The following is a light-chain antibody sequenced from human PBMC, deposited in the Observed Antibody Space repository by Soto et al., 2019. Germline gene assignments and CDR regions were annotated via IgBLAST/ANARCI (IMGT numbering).Light chain of an antibody. CDR2: DNS. V-gene: IGLV1-40*01. J-gene: IGLJ1*01. CDR1: SSNIGATYD. Sequence: QSVLTQPPSVSGAPGQRVAIACTGCSSNIGATYDVYWFQQVPGTAQKRLVYDNSNRPSGVPDRFSGSKSGTTASLAITGLQAVDEADYYCQSSDRSLSAYVLGAGTKLTVL. CDR3: QSSDRSLSAYV.